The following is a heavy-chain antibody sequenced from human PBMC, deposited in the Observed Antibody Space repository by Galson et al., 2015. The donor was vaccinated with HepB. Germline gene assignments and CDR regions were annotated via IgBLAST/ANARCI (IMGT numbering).Heavy chain of an antibody. CDR2: ISSSSSYI. CDR3: ARGFYGGNSGLGY. CDR1: GFTFSSYS. J-gene: IGHJ4*02. Sequence: SLRLSCAASGFTFSSYSMNWVRQAPGKGLEWVSSISSSSSYIYYADSVKGRFTISRDNAKNSLYLQMNSLRAEDTAVYYCARGFYGGNSGLGYWGQGTLVTVSS. D-gene: IGHD4-23*01. V-gene: IGHV3-21*01.